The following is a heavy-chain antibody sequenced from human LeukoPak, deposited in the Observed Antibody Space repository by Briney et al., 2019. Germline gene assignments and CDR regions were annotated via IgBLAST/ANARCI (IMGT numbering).Heavy chain of an antibody. CDR1: GFTFSSYS. J-gene: IGHJ4*02. D-gene: IGHD1-26*01. V-gene: IGHV3-48*01. CDR2: ISSSSSTI. CDR3: AKAYAFVGANYFDY. Sequence: GGSLRLSCAASGFTFSSYSMNWVRQAPGKGLEWVSYISSSSSTIYYADSVKGRFTISRDNSKNTLYLQMNNLRAEDAAIYYCAKAYAFVGANYFDYWGQGTLVTVSS.